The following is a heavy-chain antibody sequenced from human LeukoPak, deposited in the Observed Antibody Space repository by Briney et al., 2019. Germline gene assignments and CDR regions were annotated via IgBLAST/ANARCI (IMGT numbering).Heavy chain of an antibody. V-gene: IGHV4-38-2*01. CDR1: GYSISTGYY. CDR3: AIQSGATDY. CDR2: IYYGGST. J-gene: IGHJ4*02. D-gene: IGHD1-26*01. Sequence: SETLSLTCAVSGYSISTGYYWAWIRQAPGKGLEWITTIYYGGSTYYNPSLKSRVTISVDTSRNQFSLNLRSVTAADTAVYYCAIQSGATDYWGQGTLVTVSS.